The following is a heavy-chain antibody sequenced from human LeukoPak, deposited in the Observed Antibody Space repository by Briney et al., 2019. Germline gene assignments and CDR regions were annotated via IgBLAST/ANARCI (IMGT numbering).Heavy chain of an antibody. J-gene: IGHJ4*02. CDR3: ATPHKYYDIWRGYCPFDN. CDR2: IISISGTT. V-gene: IGHV1-69*13. D-gene: IGHD3-3*01. Sequence: GASVKVPCKASGGTFRSYAINWVRQAPGQGLEWMGGIISISGTTNYAQNFQGRVTISADESTTTAYMELSSLRSEDAAVYYCATPHKYYDIWRGYCPFDNWGQGTLVTVSS. CDR1: GGTFRSYA.